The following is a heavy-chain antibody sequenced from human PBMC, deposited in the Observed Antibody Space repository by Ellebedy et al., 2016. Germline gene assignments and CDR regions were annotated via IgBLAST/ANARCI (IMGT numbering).Heavy chain of an antibody. CDR1: GFTFTSSA. J-gene: IGHJ5*02. Sequence: ASVKVSCKASGFTFTSSAVQWVRQARGQRLEWIGWIVVGSGNTNYAQKFQERVTITRDMSTSTAYMELSSLRSEDTAVYYCAARPERGYSYGYKVEFDPWGQGTLVTVSS. CDR2: IVVGSGNT. V-gene: IGHV1-58*01. CDR3: AARPERGYSYGYKVEFDP. D-gene: IGHD5-18*01.